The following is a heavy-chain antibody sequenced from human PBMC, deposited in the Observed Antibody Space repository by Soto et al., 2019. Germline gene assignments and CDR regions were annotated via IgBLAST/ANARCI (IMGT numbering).Heavy chain of an antibody. D-gene: IGHD3-10*01. J-gene: IGHJ4*02. CDR3: ARSLRGVIIDFDY. V-gene: IGHV3-23*01. CDR1: GFTFGINA. CDR2: ISGSGGST. Sequence: PGGSLRLCCAASGFTFGINAMSWVRQAPGKGLEWVSAISGSGGSTYYVDSVKGRFTISRDNSKSTLYLQMNNLRAEDTALYYCARSLRGVIIDFDYWGQGA.